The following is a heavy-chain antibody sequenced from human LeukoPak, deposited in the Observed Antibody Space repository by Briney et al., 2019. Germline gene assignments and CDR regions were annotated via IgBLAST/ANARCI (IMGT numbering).Heavy chain of an antibody. Sequence: SETLSLTCTVSGGSLSGYYWSWIRQPPGKGLEWIGYIYYSGSTNYNPSLKSRVTISVDTSKNQFSLKLSSVTAADTAVYYCARTVYSSSWYGWFDPWGQGTLVTVSS. J-gene: IGHJ5*02. CDR3: ARTVYSSSWYGWFDP. CDR2: IYYSGST. V-gene: IGHV4-59*08. CDR1: GGSLSGYY. D-gene: IGHD6-13*01.